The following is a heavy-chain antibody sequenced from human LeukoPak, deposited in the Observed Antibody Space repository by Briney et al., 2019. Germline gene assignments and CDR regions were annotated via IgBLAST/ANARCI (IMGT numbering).Heavy chain of an antibody. CDR2: IYSSGST. Sequence: PSETLSLTCTVSDDSISSNHWSWIRQSAGKGLEWIGRIYSSGSTNYNPSLKSRVTMSVDTSKNQFSLKLSSVTAADTAVYYCAIGLEYSGSYGLFDPWGQGTPVTVSS. CDR3: AIGLEYSGSYGLFDP. CDR1: DDSISSNH. V-gene: IGHV4-4*07. D-gene: IGHD1-26*01. J-gene: IGHJ5*02.